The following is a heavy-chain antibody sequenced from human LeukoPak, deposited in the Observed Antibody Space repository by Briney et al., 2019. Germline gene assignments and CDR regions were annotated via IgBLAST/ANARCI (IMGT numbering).Heavy chain of an antibody. CDR2: TYYRSKWYN. Sequence: SLTCDLSGDIVSSNSAAWNWIRXSPSRGLEWLGRTYYRSKWYNDYAVSVESRITIKPDTSKNQFSLQLNSVTPEDTAVYYCARDRGNAFDIWGQGTMVTVSS. CDR1: GDIVSSNSAA. J-gene: IGHJ3*02. CDR3: ARDRGNAFDI. V-gene: IGHV6-1*01. D-gene: IGHD3-10*01.